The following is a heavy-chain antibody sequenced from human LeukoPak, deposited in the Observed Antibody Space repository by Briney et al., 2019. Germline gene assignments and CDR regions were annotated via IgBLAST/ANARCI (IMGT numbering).Heavy chain of an antibody. CDR3: ARRIAVAGTRRYYFDY. V-gene: IGHV1-18*01. CDR2: ISAYNGNT. J-gene: IGHJ4*02. CDR1: GYTFTSYG. D-gene: IGHD6-19*01. Sequence: ASVKVSCKASGYTFTSYGISWVRQAPGQGLEWMGWISAYNGNTNYAQKLQGRVTMTTDTSTSTAYMELRSLRSDDTAVYYCARRIAVAGTRRYYFDYWGQGTLVTVSS.